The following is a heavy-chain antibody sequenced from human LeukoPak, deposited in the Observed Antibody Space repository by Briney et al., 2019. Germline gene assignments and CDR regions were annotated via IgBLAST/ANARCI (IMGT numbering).Heavy chain of an antibody. CDR2: IYYGRTT. CDR1: AGSISSSSHH. CDR3: VRHDGRGGATMGALDS. D-gene: IGHD5-12*01. J-gene: IGHJ4*02. V-gene: IGHV4-39*01. Sequence: SETLSLTCTVSAGSISSSSHHWAGIGHPQGKGLEWFGGIYYGRTTYYNPSLNSRVTISVVTSKNQFSLQLNSVTAADTAVYYCVRHDGRGGATMGALDSWGQGSLVTVSS.